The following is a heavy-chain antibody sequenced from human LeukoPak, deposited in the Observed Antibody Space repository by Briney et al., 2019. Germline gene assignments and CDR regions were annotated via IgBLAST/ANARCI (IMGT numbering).Heavy chain of an antibody. CDR2: IKQDGSEK. J-gene: IGHJ4*02. V-gene: IGHV3-7*01. D-gene: IGHD2-8*01. CDR3: SKAGNGFGY. Sequence: GGSLRLSCAASGFTFSSYWMSWVRQAPGKGLEWVANIKQDGSEKNYVDSVKGRFTISRDNAKSSLYLQMNSLRAEDTAVYYCSKAGNGFGYWGQGALVTVSS. CDR1: GFTFSSYW.